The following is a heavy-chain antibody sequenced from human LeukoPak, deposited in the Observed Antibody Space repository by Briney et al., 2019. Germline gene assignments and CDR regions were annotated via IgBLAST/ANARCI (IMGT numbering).Heavy chain of an antibody. J-gene: IGHJ5*02. Sequence: GESLQISCKGSGYSFTSYWLGWVRQMPGKGLEWMGIIYPGDSDTRYSPSFQGQVTISADKSISTAYLQWSSLKASDTAMYYCARSLLDIVVVPAAAYNWFDPWGQGTLVTVSS. CDR3: ARSLLDIVVVPAAAYNWFDP. V-gene: IGHV5-51*01. CDR1: GYSFTSYW. CDR2: IYPGDSDT. D-gene: IGHD2-2*03.